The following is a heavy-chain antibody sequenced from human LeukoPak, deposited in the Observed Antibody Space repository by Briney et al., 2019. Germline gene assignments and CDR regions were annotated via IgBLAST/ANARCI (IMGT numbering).Heavy chain of an antibody. V-gene: IGHV4-59*01. CDR1: GGSISSYY. Sequence: SETLSLTCTVSGGSISSYYWSWIRQPPGKGLEWIGYIYYSGSTNYNPSLKSRVTISLDTSKNQFSLKLTSVPAADPAVYYCATMPPYSSGWYYFAYWGQGTLPTVSS. D-gene: IGHD6-19*01. CDR3: ATMPPYSSGWYYFAY. CDR2: IYYSGST. J-gene: IGHJ4*02.